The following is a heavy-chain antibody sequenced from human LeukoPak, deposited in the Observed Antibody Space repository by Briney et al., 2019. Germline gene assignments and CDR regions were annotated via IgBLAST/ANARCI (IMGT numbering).Heavy chain of an antibody. V-gene: IGHV1-69*02. CDR1: GCTFSNYT. Sequence: SVKVSCKASGCTFSNYTFRWVRQAPAQGREWMGRIIPVLGITDYAQRFQGRVTITADKYTNTAYMELSSLRSEDTAVYYCARGPPPTYYYDSSGNSFDYWGQGTLVTVSS. CDR3: ARGPPPTYYYDSSGNSFDY. CDR2: IIPVLGIT. J-gene: IGHJ4*02. D-gene: IGHD3-22*01.